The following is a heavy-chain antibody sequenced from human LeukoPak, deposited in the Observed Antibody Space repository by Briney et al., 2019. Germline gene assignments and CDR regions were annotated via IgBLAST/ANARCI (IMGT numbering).Heavy chain of an antibody. CDR2: IFPSGGEI. J-gene: IGHJ4*02. CDR1: GFTFSTFA. Sequence: GGSLRLSCAASGFTFSTFAMIWVRQPPGKGLEWVSSIFPSGGEIHYADSVKGRFTISRDNSKNTLYLQMNSLRAEDTAVYYCARDEPTGDYVGWGQGTLVTVSS. D-gene: IGHD4-17*01. CDR3: ARDEPTGDYVG. V-gene: IGHV3-23*01.